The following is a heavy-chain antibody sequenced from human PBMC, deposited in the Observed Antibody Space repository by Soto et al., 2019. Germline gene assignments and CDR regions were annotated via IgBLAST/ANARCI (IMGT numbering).Heavy chain of an antibody. D-gene: IGHD5-18*01. V-gene: IGHV3-23*01. CDR1: GFTLSNYA. Sequence: EVQLLESGGGLVQPGGSLRLSCAASGFTLSNYAMSWVRQAPGKGLEWVSTISGSGGRIYYADSVKGRFTISRDNSKNTLYLQMSSLRAEDTAVYYCGKTDGVDVQLVDSWGQGTLVTVSS. J-gene: IGHJ4*02. CDR2: ISGSGGRI. CDR3: GKTDGVDVQLVDS.